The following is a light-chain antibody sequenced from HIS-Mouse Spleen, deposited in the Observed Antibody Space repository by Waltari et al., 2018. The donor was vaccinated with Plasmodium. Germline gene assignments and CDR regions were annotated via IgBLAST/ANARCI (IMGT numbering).Light chain of an antibody. Sequence: QSALTQPASVSGSPGQSITIACTGTSSDVGGYNYVSWSQQPPGKAPKLMIYDVSNRPSGVSNRFSGSKSGNTASLTISGLQAEDEADYYCSSYTSSSTLYVVFGGGTKLTVL. J-gene: IGLJ2*01. CDR2: DVS. V-gene: IGLV2-14*03. CDR3: SSYTSSSTLYVV. CDR1: SSDVGGYNY.